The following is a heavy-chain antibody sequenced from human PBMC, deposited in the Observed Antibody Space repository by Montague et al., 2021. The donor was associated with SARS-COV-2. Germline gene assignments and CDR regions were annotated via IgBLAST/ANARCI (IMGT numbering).Heavy chain of an antibody. D-gene: IGHD2-2*01. CDR1: GASVASGYFD. CDR3: ARSVPNVTARPGFDY. Sequence: SETLSLTCTVSGASVASGYFDWSRMRQPQGKGREWFGYMYYTGHTNYXXXCQGRVTMPVDPSKNQFSLTLTSVTAADMAVYYCARSVPNVTARPGFDYWGQGALVTVSS. V-gene: IGHV4-61*01. CDR2: MYYTGHT. J-gene: IGHJ4*02.